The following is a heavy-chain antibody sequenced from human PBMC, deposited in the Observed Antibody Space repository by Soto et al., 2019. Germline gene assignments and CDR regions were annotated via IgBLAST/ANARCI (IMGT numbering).Heavy chain of an antibody. J-gene: IGHJ2*01. CDR2: LMPGGDST. V-gene: IGHV1-46*01. D-gene: IGHD6-19*01. CDR1: GSTITSHW. CDR3: ARTNSYGSTGEKGWYFDH. Sequence: GAPVRVSAKASGSTITSHWMNGVRQAPGQGLERMAVLMPGGDSTIYAKNFQGRVTVTRDTSTSTVNMELSSLVSVDTGGYYSARTNSYGSTGEKGWYFDHWGRGNLVTVSS.